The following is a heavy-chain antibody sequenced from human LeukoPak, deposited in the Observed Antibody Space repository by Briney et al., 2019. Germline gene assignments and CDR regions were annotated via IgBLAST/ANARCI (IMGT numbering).Heavy chain of an antibody. CDR2: INPNSGGT. Sequence: ASVKVSCKASGYTFTGYYMHWVRQAPGQGLEWMGWINPNSGGTNYAQKFQGRVTMTRDTSISTAYMELSRLRSDDTAVYYCARSWFGETSFDYWGQETLATVSS. V-gene: IGHV1-2*02. D-gene: IGHD3-10*01. CDR1: GYTFTGYY. CDR3: ARSWFGETSFDY. J-gene: IGHJ4*02.